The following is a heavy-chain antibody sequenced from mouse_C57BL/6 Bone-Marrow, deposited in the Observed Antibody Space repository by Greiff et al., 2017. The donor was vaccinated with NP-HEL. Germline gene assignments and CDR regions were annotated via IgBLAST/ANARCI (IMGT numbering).Heavy chain of an antibody. J-gene: IGHJ4*01. D-gene: IGHD2-2*01. CDR3: ARGGPSVCGYDDDAMDY. CDR1: GYTFTSYW. V-gene: IGHV1-61*01. Sequence: QVQLQQPGAELVRPGSSVKLSCKASGYTFTSYWMDWVKQRPGQGLEWIGNIYPSDSETHYNQKFKDKATLTVDKSSSTAYMQLSSLTSEDSAVYYCARGGPSVCGYDDDAMDYWGQGTSVTVSS. CDR2: IYPSDSET.